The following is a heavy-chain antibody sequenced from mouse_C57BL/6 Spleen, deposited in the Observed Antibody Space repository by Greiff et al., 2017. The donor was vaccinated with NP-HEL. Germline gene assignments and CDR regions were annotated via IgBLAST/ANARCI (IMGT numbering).Heavy chain of an antibody. J-gene: IGHJ1*03. CDR3: TMITTGV. Sequence: VQLQRSGAELVRPGASVTLSCKASGYTFTDYEMHWVKQTPVHGLEWIGAIDPETGGTAYNQKFKGKAILTADKSSSTAYMELRSLTSEDSAVYYCTMITTGVWGTGTTVTVSS. D-gene: IGHD1-1*01. CDR1: GYTFTDYE. CDR2: IDPETGGT. V-gene: IGHV1-15*01.